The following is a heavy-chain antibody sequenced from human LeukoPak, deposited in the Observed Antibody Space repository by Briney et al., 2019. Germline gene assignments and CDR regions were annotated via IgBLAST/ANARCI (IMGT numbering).Heavy chain of an antibody. D-gene: IGHD2-15*01. CDR3: AREIPKVVVVVVEEAFDI. Sequence: SGGSLRLSCAASGFTFSDYYMSWIRQAPGKGLEWVSYISSSGSTIYYADSVKGRFTISRDNAKNSLYLQMNSLRDEDTAVYYCAREIPKVVVVVVEEAFDIWGQGTMVTVSS. CDR1: GFTFSDYY. V-gene: IGHV3-11*01. J-gene: IGHJ3*02. CDR2: ISSSGSTI.